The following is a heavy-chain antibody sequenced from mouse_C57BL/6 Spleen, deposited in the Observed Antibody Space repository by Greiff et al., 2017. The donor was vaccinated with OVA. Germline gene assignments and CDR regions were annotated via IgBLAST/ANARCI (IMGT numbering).Heavy chain of an antibody. D-gene: IGHD4-1*01. Sequence: QVQLQQPGAELVKPGASVKLSCKASGYTFTSYWMHWVKQRPGQGLEWIGMIHPNSGSTNYNEKFKSKATLTVDKSSSTAYMQLSSLTSEDSAVYYCARNWERSYSYFDVWGTGTTVTVSS. CDR3: ARNWERSYSYFDV. V-gene: IGHV1-64*01. J-gene: IGHJ1*03. CDR1: GYTFTSYW. CDR2: IHPNSGST.